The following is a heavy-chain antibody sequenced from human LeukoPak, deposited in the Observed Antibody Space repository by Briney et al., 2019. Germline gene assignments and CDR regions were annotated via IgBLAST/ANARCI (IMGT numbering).Heavy chain of an antibody. CDR3: ARGTAVAGSFDY. Sequence: MPSETLSLTCAVYGGSFSDYYWRWIRQPPGKGLEWIGEINHSGSTNYNPSLKSRVTISVDTSKNQFSLKLSSVTAADTAVYYCARGTAVAGSFDYWGQGTLVTVSS. V-gene: IGHV4-34*01. CDR2: INHSGST. J-gene: IGHJ4*02. CDR1: GGSFSDYY. D-gene: IGHD6-19*01.